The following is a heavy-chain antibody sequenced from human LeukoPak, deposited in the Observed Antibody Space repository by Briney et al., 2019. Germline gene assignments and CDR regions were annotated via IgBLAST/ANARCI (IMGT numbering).Heavy chain of an antibody. D-gene: IGHD3/OR15-3a*01. Sequence: GGSLRLSCAASGFTFSSYAMSWVRQAPGKGLEWVSPVSSSGVSTYYADSVKGRFTISRDNSKNTLYLQMNSLRAEDTAIYYCATGGLGISPFEYWGQGTLVTVSS. V-gene: IGHV3-23*01. CDR1: GFTFSSYA. J-gene: IGHJ4*02. CDR3: ATGGLGISPFEY. CDR2: VSSSGVST.